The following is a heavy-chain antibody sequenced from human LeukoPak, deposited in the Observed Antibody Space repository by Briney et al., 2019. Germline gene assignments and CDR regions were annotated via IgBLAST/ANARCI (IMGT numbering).Heavy chain of an antibody. CDR3: ARHRLNYYDSSHDAFDI. D-gene: IGHD3-22*01. Sequence: GESLKISCEASGYSFRNYWIAWVRQMPGKGPECMGLIYPADSDTRYSPSFQGQVTISADKSVSTAYLQWSSLKASDTAMYYCARHRLNYYDSSHDAFDIWGQGTMVTVSS. CDR2: IYPADSDT. J-gene: IGHJ3*02. V-gene: IGHV5-51*01. CDR1: GYSFRNYW.